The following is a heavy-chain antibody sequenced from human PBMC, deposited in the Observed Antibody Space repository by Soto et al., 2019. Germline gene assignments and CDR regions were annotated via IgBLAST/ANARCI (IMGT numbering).Heavy chain of an antibody. J-gene: IGHJ5*02. CDR2: IYSGGST. V-gene: IGHV3-66*01. CDR1: GFTVSNNY. Sequence: GGSLRLSCAASGFTVSNNYMSWVRQAPGKGLEWVSVIYSGGSTYYADSVKGRFTISGDNSKNMLYLQMNSLRVEDTAVYYCVRGWTSHDFWSGYYTSRFAPWGQGTLVTVSS. D-gene: IGHD3-3*01. CDR3: VRGWTSHDFWSGYYTSRFAP.